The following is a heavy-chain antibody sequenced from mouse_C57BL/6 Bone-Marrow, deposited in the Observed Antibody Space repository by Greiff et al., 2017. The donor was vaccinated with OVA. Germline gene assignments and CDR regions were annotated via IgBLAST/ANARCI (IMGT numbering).Heavy chain of an antibody. Sequence: EVKVVESGGGLVQPGGSLKLSCAASGFTFSDYGMAWVRQAPRKGPEWVAFISNFAYSIYYADTVTGRFTISRENAKNTLYLDMSSLRSEDTAMYYCARHWYFDVWGTGTTVTVAS. J-gene: IGHJ1*03. V-gene: IGHV5-15*01. CDR3: ARHWYFDV. CDR1: GFTFSDYG. CDR2: ISNFAYSI.